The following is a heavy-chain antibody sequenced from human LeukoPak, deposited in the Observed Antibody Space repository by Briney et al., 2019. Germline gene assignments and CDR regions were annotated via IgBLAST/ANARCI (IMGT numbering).Heavy chain of an antibody. CDR1: GFTFSSYW. V-gene: IGHV3-7*01. D-gene: IGHD2-15*01. CDR3: ARVLDSSSSRYQAFPY. CDR2: IKQDGSEK. Sequence: PGGSLRLSCAASGFTFSSYWMTWVRQAPGKGLEWVANIKQDGSEKYYVDSVKGRFTIFRDNAKNPLYLQMNSLRGEDTALYYCARVLDSSSSRYQAFPYWGQGTLVTVS. J-gene: IGHJ4*02.